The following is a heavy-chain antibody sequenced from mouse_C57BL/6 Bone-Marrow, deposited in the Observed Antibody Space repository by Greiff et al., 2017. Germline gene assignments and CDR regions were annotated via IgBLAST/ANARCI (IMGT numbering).Heavy chain of an antibody. J-gene: IGHJ2*01. CDR1: GYAFSSSW. CDR2: IYPGDGDT. CDR3: AREADYGNYYFDY. Sequence: QVQLQQSGPELVKPGASVKISCKASGYAFSSSWMNWVKQRPGKGLEWIGRIYPGDGDTNYNGKFKGKATLAADKSSSTAYMQLSSLTSEDSAVYVCAREADYGNYYFDYGGQGTTLTVSS. V-gene: IGHV1-82*01. D-gene: IGHD2-1*01.